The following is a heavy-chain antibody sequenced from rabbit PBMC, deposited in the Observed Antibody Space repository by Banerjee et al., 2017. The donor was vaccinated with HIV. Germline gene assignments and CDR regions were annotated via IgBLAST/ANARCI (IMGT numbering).Heavy chain of an antibody. CDR3: ARVDAGSSGYPYYFNL. Sequence: QSLEESGGDLVKPGGTLTLTCKASGIDFSTYYYMCWVRQAPGKGLEWIACIYAGSSGSTYYASWAKGRFTISKTSSTTVTLQMTSLTAADTATYFCARVDAGSSGYPYYFNLWGPGTLVTVS. J-gene: IGHJ4*01. V-gene: IGHV1S40*01. CDR1: GIDFSTYYY. D-gene: IGHD1-1*01. CDR2: IYAGSSGST.